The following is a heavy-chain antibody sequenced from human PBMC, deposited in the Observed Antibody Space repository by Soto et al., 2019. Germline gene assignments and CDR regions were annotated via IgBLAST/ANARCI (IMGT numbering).Heavy chain of an antibody. CDR2: ISSSSSYI. V-gene: IGHV3-21*01. CDR1: GFTFSSYS. D-gene: IGHD5-18*01. CDR3: ASSVDTAIDY. Sequence: RLSCAASGFTFSSYSMNWVRQAPGKGLEWVSSISSSSSYIYYADSVKGRFTISRDNAKNSLYLQMNSLRAEDTAVYYCASSVDTAIDYWGQGTLVTVSS. J-gene: IGHJ4*02.